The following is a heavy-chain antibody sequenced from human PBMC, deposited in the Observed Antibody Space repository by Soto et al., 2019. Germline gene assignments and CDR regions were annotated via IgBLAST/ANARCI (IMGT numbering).Heavy chain of an antibody. CDR2: IYYSGST. CDR3: ARGGLYYYYGMDV. D-gene: IGHD3-22*01. CDR1: GGSISSGDYY. J-gene: IGHJ6*02. V-gene: IGHV4-30-4*01. Sequence: TSETLSLTCTVSGGSISSGDYYWSWIRQPPGKGLEWIGYIYYSGSTYYNPSLKSRVTISVDTSKNQFSLKLSSVTAADTAVYYCARGGLYYYYGMDVWGQGTTVTVSS.